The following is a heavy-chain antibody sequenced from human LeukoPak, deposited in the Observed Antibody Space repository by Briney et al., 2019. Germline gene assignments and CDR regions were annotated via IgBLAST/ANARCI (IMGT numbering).Heavy chain of an antibody. CDR1: GGSFSGYY. D-gene: IGHD2-15*01. V-gene: IGHV4-34*01. CDR3: ARSSPITPCYCSGGSCSKNNWFDP. CDR2: IYHSGST. J-gene: IGHJ5*02. Sequence: SETLSLTCAVYGGSFSGYYWSWIRQPPGKGLEWIGEIYHSGSTNYNPSLKSRVTISVDTSKNQFSLKLSSVTAADTAVYYCARSSPITPCYCSGGSCSKNNWFDPWGQGTLVTVSS.